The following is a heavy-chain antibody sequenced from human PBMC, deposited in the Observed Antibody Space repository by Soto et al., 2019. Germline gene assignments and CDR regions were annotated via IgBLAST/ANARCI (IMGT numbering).Heavy chain of an antibody. CDR1: GFTFRNNA. V-gene: IGHV3-23*01. D-gene: IGHD1-1*01. CDR2: VSGSGSST. Sequence: PGWCLRHSCAVSGFTFRNNAMSWVRQAPGKGLEWVSAVSGSGSSTYYADSVKGRFTISRDNSKNTLYLQMNSLRAEDTAVYYCAKRATGTYFDYWGQGT. CDR3: AKRATGTYFDY. J-gene: IGHJ4*02.